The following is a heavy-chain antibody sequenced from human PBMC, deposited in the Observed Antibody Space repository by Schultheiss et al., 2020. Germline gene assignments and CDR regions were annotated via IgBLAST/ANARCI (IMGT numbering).Heavy chain of an antibody. V-gene: IGHV3-64*01. Sequence: GGSLRLSCAASGFTFRSYGMHWVRQAPGKGLEYVSAISSNGGSTYYANSVKGRFTISRDNSKNTLYLQMGSLRAEDMAVYYCARGGSRTYSSSWYAVPTSRMDVWGQGTTVTVSS. CDR2: ISSNGGST. J-gene: IGHJ6*02. CDR1: GFTFRSYG. D-gene: IGHD6-13*01. CDR3: ARGGSRTYSSSWYAVPTSRMDV.